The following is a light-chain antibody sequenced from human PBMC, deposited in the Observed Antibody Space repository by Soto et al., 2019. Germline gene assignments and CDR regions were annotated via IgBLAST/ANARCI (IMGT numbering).Light chain of an antibody. CDR1: SSDVGGYNY. Sequence: QSVLTQPASASGSPGQSITISCTGTSSDVGGYNYVSWYQQYPGKAPKLMIFEVSKRPPGVSDRFSGSKSGNTASLTISGLQAEDEADYYCSAYASSNPIWVFGAGTKVTVL. CDR2: EVS. CDR3: SAYASSNPIWV. V-gene: IGLV2-14*01. J-gene: IGLJ3*02.